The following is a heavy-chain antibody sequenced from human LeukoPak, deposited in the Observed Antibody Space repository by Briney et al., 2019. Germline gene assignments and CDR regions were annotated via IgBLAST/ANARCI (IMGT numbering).Heavy chain of an antibody. CDR1: GGSISSGGYY. D-gene: IGHD6-13*01. V-gene: IGHV4-30-2*01. J-gene: IGHJ4*02. Sequence: AQTLSLTCTVSGGSISSGGYYWSWIRQPPWKGLEWIGYIYHTGNTYYNPSLKSRVTISVDRSNNQFSLKLSSVTAADTAVYYCARERDSAGTPYWGQGTLVTVSS. CDR3: ARERDSAGTPY. CDR2: IYHTGNT.